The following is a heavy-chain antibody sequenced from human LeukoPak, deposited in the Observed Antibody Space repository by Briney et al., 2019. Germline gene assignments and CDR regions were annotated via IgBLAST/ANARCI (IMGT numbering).Heavy chain of an antibody. J-gene: IGHJ4*02. V-gene: IGHV3-7*01. CDR2: IKADGGEK. CDR1: GFIFSSYG. CDR3: ARGGAARPDF. D-gene: IGHD6-6*01. Sequence: GGSLRLSCAASGFIFSSYGMHWVRQTPGKGLEWVAKIKADGGEKDHVASVKGRFTISRDNAKNSLYLQMNSLRVEDTAVYYCARGGAARPDFWGQGTLVTVSS.